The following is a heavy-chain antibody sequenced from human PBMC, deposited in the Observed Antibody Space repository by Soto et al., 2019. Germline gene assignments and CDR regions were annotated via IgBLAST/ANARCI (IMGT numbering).Heavy chain of an antibody. CDR3: AKDVLLGYCSSTSCYGSRDDY. CDR1: GFTFSSYA. J-gene: IGHJ4*02. Sequence: GGSLRLSCAASGFTFSSYAMSWVRQAPGKGLEWVSAISGSGGSTYYADSVKGRFTISRDNSKNTLYLQMNSLRAEDTAVYYCAKDVLLGYCSSTSCYGSRDDYWGQGTLVTVSS. D-gene: IGHD2-2*01. CDR2: ISGSGGST. V-gene: IGHV3-23*01.